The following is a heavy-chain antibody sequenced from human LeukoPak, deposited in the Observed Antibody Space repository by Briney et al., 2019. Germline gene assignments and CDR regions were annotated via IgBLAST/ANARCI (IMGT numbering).Heavy chain of an antibody. Sequence: ASVKVSCKASGGTFSSYAISWVRQAPGQGLECMGGIIPIFGTANYAQKFQGRVTITTDESTSTAYMELSSLRSEDTAVYYCARSRVDYGGADYFDYWGQGTLVTVSS. J-gene: IGHJ4*02. D-gene: IGHD4-23*01. CDR2: IIPIFGTA. CDR3: ARSRVDYGGADYFDY. V-gene: IGHV1-69*05. CDR1: GGTFSSYA.